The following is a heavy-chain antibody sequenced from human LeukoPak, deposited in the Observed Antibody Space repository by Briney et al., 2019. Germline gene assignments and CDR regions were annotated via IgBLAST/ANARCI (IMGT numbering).Heavy chain of an antibody. D-gene: IGHD5-18*01. CDR2: IYTSGST. CDR1: GGSISSYY. V-gene: IGHV4-4*07. J-gene: IGHJ2*01. CDR3: ARDSGYSYGHLYWYFDL. Sequence: SETLSLTCTVSGGSISSYYWSWIRQPAGKGLEWIGRIYTSGSTNYNPSPKSRVTMSVDTSKNQFSLKLSSVTAADTAVYYCARDSGYSYGHLYWYFDLGPWHPGHCLL.